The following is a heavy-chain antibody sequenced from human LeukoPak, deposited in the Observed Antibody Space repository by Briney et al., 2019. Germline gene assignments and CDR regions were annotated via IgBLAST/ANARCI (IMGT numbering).Heavy chain of an antibody. V-gene: IGHV3-21*01. Sequence: GGSLRLSCVASGFTFNTCAMNWVRQAPGRGLEWVSSITGSSGNTYYADSVKGRFTISRDNAQNSLYLQMHSLGVEDTAVYYCVRGCGKSSCPYYLDSWGQGTLVTVSS. CDR2: ITGSSGNT. D-gene: IGHD6-13*01. J-gene: IGHJ4*02. CDR1: GFTFNTCA. CDR3: VRGCGKSSCPYYLDS.